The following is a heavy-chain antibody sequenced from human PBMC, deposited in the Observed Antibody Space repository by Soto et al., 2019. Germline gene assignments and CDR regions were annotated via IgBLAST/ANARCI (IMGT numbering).Heavy chain of an antibody. CDR1: GYTFTSYG. CDR3: ARDLSLAGSTCYFDY. Sequence: QVQLVQSGAEVKKPGASVKVSCKASGYTFTSYGISWVRQAPGQGLEWMGWISAYNGNTNYAQKLQGRVTMTTDTSTSNAYMELRSRRSDDTAVYYCARDLSLAGSTCYFDYWGQGTLVTVSS. CDR2: ISAYNGNT. D-gene: IGHD3-3*02. J-gene: IGHJ4*02. V-gene: IGHV1-18*01.